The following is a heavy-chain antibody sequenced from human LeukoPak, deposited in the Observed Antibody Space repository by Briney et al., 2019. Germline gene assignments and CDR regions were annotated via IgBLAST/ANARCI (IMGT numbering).Heavy chain of an antibody. Sequence: GGSLRLSCAASGFTFSSYSMNWVRQAPGKGLEWVSSIRSSSSYIYYADSVKGRFTISRDNAKNSLYLQMNSLRAEDTAVYYCARGSATYYYDSSGYSYWGQGTLVTVSS. D-gene: IGHD3-22*01. CDR2: IRSSSSYI. J-gene: IGHJ4*02. CDR3: ARGSATYYYDSSGYSY. CDR1: GFTFSSYS. V-gene: IGHV3-21*01.